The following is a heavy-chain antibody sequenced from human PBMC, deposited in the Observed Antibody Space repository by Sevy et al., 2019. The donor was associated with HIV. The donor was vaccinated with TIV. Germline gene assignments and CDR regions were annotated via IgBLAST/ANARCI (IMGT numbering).Heavy chain of an antibody. V-gene: IGHV3-49*03. Sequence: GGSLRLSCTASGFTFGDYAMSWFRQSPGKGLEWVGFIRSKAYGGTTEYAASVKGRFTISRDDSKSIAYLQMNSLKTEDTAVYYCTRESWYSSSSTWGQGTLVTVSS. CDR2: IRSKAYGGTT. J-gene: IGHJ5*02. D-gene: IGHD6-6*01. CDR1: GFTFGDYA. CDR3: TRESWYSSSST.